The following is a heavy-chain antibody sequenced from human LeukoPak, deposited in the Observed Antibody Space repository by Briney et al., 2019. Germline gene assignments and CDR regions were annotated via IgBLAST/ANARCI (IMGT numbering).Heavy chain of an antibody. CDR1: GGSISSSSYY. CDR3: ARVRSQIGYSYGYFDY. Sequence: SETLSLTCTVSGGSISSSSYYWGWIRQPPGKGLEWIGSIYYSGSTYYNPSLKSRVTISVDTSKNQFSLKLSSVTAADTAVYYCARVRSQIGYSYGYFDYWGQGTLVTVSS. D-gene: IGHD5-18*01. CDR2: IYYSGST. J-gene: IGHJ4*02. V-gene: IGHV4-39*07.